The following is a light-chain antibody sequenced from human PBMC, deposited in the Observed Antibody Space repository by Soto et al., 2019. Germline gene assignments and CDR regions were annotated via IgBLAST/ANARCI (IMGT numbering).Light chain of an antibody. CDR1: PSISTY. V-gene: IGKV1-5*03. CDR3: HPYDGWWT. Sequence: MQMTQSTSTLSGSVGDRVTINSRGRPSISTYLKWYRQKPGKDPKLLIYKESSLESGVQSRFSGTGSGTEFTLTISSLQPDDFATYYCHPYDGWWTFGTGTQLDIK. CDR2: KES. J-gene: IGKJ1*01.